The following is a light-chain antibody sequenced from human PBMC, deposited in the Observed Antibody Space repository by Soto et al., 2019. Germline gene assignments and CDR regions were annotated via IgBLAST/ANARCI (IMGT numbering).Light chain of an antibody. Sequence: DIQMTQSPSTLSASVGDRVTITCRASQSISSWLAWYQQKPGKAPNLLIYKASSLESGVPSRFSGSGSGTEFTLTISSLQPDDFTTYYCQQYNGYSGTFGQGTKLEIK. V-gene: IGKV1-5*03. CDR2: KAS. CDR3: QQYNGYSGT. CDR1: QSISSW. J-gene: IGKJ2*01.